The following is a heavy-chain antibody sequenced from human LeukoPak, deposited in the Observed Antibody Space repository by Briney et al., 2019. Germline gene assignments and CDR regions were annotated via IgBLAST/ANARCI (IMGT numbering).Heavy chain of an antibody. V-gene: IGHV3-21*01. Sequence: GGSLRISCAASGFTFSSYSMNWVRQAPGKGLEWVSSISSSSSYIYYADSVKGRFTISRDNSKNSMYLQMNSLRVEDTALYYCARDQGAASDSWGQGTLVTVSS. CDR1: GFTFSSYS. CDR2: ISSSSSYI. J-gene: IGHJ4*02. D-gene: IGHD5-18*01. CDR3: ARDQGAASDS.